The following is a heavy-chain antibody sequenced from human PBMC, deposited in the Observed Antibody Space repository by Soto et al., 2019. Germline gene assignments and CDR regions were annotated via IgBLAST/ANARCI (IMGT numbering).Heavy chain of an antibody. CDR1: GFPFTIYG. CDR3: ATTGTYCSSTSCYESPGGY. D-gene: IGHD2-2*01. J-gene: IGHJ4*02. V-gene: IGHV3-7*03. CDR2: IKPDETEK. Sequence: HPGGSLRLSCAVSGFPFTIYGMSWVRQAPGKGLEWVANIKPDETEKYYIDSVRGRFTISRDNSKNTLYLQMNNLRAEDTAVYYCATTGTYCSSTSCYESPGGYWGQGTLVTVSS.